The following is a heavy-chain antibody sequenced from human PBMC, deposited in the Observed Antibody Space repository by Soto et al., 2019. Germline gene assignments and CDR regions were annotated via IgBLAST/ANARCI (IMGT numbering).Heavy chain of an antibody. CDR1: GGFVSSGSYY. CDR3: ARVERGTVTTVVDAFDI. Sequence: SETLSRTCAVYGGFVSSGSYYWSWIRQPPGKGLEWIGEMSHSGGTHFNPSLKSRVTISVDTSKNQFSLNIYSVTAADTALYYCARVERGTVTTVVDAFDIWGPGTMVT. V-gene: IGHV4-61*01. CDR2: MSHSGGT. D-gene: IGHD1-1*01. J-gene: IGHJ3*02.